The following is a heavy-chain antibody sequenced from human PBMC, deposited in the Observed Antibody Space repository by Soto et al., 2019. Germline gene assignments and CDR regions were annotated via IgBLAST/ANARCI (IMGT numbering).Heavy chain of an antibody. CDR1: GYTFTSYD. Sequence: QVQLVQSGAEVKKPGASVKVSCKASGYTFTSYDVNWVRLAPGQGLEWMGWMNPNSGSTDYAQKFRGRVTMTRNISISTAYMELSSLRSEDTAVYYCASRVGATSFDFDYWGQGTLVTVSS. V-gene: IGHV1-8*01. D-gene: IGHD1-26*01. CDR3: ASRVGATSFDFDY. J-gene: IGHJ4*02. CDR2: MNPNSGST.